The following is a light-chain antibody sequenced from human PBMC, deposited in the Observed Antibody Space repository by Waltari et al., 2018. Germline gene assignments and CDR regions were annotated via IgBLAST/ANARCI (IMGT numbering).Light chain of an antibody. V-gene: IGLV1-40*01. CDR3: QSFDSRLSDGVV. CDR1: PSNLVEGHH. Sequence: QSLLTQPPSVSGTPWQRVTIPGTRIPSNLVEGHHVHCYQKIPGTAPKLLIFGNTNRPSGVPDRFSGSKSGTSASLAITGLQAEDEGDYYCQSFDSRLSDGVVFGGGTKVTVL. CDR2: GNT. J-gene: IGLJ2*01.